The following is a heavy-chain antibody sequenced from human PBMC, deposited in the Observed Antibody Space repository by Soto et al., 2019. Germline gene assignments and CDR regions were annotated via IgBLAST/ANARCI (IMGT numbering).Heavy chain of an antibody. V-gene: IGHV3-21*01. CDR1: GFTFTRYS. CDR2: ISSTTNYI. J-gene: IGHJ4*02. Sequence: PGGSLRLSCAASGFTFTRYSMNWVRQAPGKGLEWVSSISSTTNYIYYADSTKGRFTVSRDNAKNSVYLDMNSLSAEDTAVYYCARESEDLTSNFDYWGQGTLVTVSS. CDR3: ARESEDLTSNFDY.